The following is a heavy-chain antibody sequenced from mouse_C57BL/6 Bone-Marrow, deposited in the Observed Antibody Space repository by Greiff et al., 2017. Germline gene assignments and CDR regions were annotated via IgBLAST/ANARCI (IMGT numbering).Heavy chain of an antibody. J-gene: IGHJ2*01. Sequence: QVQLQQSGAELVRPGTSVKVSCKASGYAFTNYLIEWVKQRPGQGLAWIGVINPGSGGTNYNEKFKGKATLTAYKSSSTAYMQLSSLTSEDSAVYFCARSGYYYGSSPVYFDYWGQGTTLTVSS. CDR1: GYAFTNYL. V-gene: IGHV1-54*01. CDR3: ARSGYYYGSSPVYFDY. D-gene: IGHD1-1*01. CDR2: INPGSGGT.